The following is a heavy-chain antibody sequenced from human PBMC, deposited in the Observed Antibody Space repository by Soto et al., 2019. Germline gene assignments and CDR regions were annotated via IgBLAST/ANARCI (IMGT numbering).Heavy chain of an antibody. D-gene: IGHD3-10*01. CDR3: ARDTREITRVRGVIPYYIYHMDV. V-gene: IGHV1-69*01. Sequence: QVLLAQSGAEVRNPGSSMNVSCKASGGSFSDSAFSWVRQAPGQGLEWMGGIIPAFGTPKYAQRFQDRVTISADVYAATAYMELTSLRSDDTAVYYCARDTREITRVRGVIPYYIYHMDVWGPGTTVAVSS. CDR2: IIPAFGTP. CDR1: GGSFSDSA. J-gene: IGHJ6*02.